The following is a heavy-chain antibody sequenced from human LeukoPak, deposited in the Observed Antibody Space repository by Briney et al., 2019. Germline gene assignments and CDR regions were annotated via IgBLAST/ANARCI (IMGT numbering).Heavy chain of an antibody. V-gene: IGHV3-33*08. CDR3: ARVGRGGTLMAYFDY. CDR2: IWYDGSNK. D-gene: IGHD1-26*01. Sequence: PGGSLRLSCAASGFTFSSYGMHWVRQAPCKGLEWVAVIWYDGSNKYYADSVKGRFTISGDNSKNTLYLQMNSLRAEDTAVYYCARVGRGGTLMAYFDYWGQGTLVTVSS. CDR1: GFTFSSYG. J-gene: IGHJ4*02.